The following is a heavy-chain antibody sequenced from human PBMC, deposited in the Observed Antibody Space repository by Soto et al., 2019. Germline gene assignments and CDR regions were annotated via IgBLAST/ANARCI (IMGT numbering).Heavy chain of an antibody. Sequence: QVPLQESGPGLVKPSETLSLSCTVSGGSISNYYWSWFRQTPGKGLEWIGYVHDSWGSNYNPSLKSRAAISLNASKSQFSLRLTSVTATYTAVYYCARQGFGALHGLVDFWGQGTTVTVSS. V-gene: IGHV4-59*08. CDR3: ARQGFGALHGLVDF. CDR2: VHDSWGS. J-gene: IGHJ6*02. D-gene: IGHD3-10*01. CDR1: GGSISNYY.